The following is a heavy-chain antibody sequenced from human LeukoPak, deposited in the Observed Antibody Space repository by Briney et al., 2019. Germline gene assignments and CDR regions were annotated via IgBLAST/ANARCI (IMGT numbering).Heavy chain of an antibody. Sequence: GGSLRLSCAASGFTFSSYAMSWVRQAPGKGLEWVSAISGSGGSTYYADSVKGRFTISRDNSKNTLYLQMNSLRAEDTAVYYCAKLAVPYSSGWYRIIYFDYWGQGTLVTVSS. CDR3: AKLAVPYSSGWYRIIYFDY. CDR2: ISGSGGST. D-gene: IGHD6-19*01. V-gene: IGHV3-23*01. J-gene: IGHJ4*02. CDR1: GFTFSSYA.